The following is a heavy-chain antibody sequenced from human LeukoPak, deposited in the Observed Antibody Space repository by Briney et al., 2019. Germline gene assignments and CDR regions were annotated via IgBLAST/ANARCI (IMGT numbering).Heavy chain of an antibody. J-gene: IGHJ6*04. Sequence: PWGSLSLSCAASGFTFSSYAMHWVRQAPGQGLEWVAVISYDGSNKYYADSVKGRFTISRDNSKNTLYLQMNSLRAEDTAVYYCAREGILWFGELIYGMDVWGKGTTVTVSS. CDR3: AREGILWFGELIYGMDV. D-gene: IGHD3-10*01. CDR2: ISYDGSNK. V-gene: IGHV3-30*04. CDR1: GFTFSSYA.